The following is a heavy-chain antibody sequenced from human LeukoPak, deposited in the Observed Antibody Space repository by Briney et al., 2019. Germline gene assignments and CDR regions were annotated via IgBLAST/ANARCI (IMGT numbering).Heavy chain of an antibody. Sequence: ASVKVSCKASGYTFTSYDINWVRQATGQGLEWMGWMNPNSGNTGYAQKFQGRVTMTRNTSISTAYMELSSLRSEDTAVYYCARGSIVVYGVDVWGQGTTVTVSS. J-gene: IGHJ6*02. CDR1: GYTFTSYD. CDR2: MNPNSGNT. CDR3: ARGSIVVYGVDV. D-gene: IGHD2-15*01. V-gene: IGHV1-8*01.